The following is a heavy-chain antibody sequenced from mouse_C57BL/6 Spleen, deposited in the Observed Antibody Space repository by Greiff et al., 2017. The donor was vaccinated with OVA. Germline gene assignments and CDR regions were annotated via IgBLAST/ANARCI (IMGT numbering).Heavy chain of an antibody. Sequence: QVTLKESGPGILQPSQTLSLTCSFSGFSLSTFGMGVGWIRQPSGKGLEWLAHIWWDDDKYYNPALKSRLTISKDTSKNQVFLKIANVDTADTATYYCARMIDYGNYVGFADWGQGTLVTVSA. CDR2: IWWDDDK. V-gene: IGHV8-8*01. CDR3: ARMIDYGNYVGFAD. CDR1: GFSLSTFGMG. D-gene: IGHD2-1*01. J-gene: IGHJ3*01.